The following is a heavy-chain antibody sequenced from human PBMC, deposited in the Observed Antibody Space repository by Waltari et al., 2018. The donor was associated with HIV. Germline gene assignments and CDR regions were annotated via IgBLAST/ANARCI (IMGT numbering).Heavy chain of an antibody. D-gene: IGHD3-10*01. CDR3: TRGGELLYYYGMDV. J-gene: IGHJ6*02. CDR1: GLTFGAYA. CDR2: IRSKAYGGTT. V-gene: IGHV3-49*03. Sequence: EVQLVESGGGLVQPGRSLRLSCTASGLTFGAYAMSWFRQAPGKGLEWVGVIRSKAYGGTTEYAASVKGRFTISRDDAKSIAYLQMNSLKTEDTAVYYCTRGGELLYYYGMDVWGQGTTVTVSS.